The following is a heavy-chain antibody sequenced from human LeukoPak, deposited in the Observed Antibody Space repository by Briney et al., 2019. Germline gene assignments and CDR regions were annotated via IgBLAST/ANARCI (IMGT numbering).Heavy chain of an antibody. V-gene: IGHV3-15*01. Sequence: GGSLRLSCAASGFTFSNAWMSWVRQAPGKGLEWVGRIKSKTDGGTTDYAAPVKGRFTISRDDSKNTLYLQMNSLKTEDTAVYYCTTDTHSNYHGEFDYWGQGTLVTVSS. CDR3: TTDTHSNYHGEFDY. D-gene: IGHD4-11*01. J-gene: IGHJ4*02. CDR1: GFTFSNAW. CDR2: IKSKTDGGTT.